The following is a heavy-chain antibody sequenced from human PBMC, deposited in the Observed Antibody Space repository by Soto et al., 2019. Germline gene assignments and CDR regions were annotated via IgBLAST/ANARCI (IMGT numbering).Heavy chain of an antibody. CDR1: GGTFSSYT. CDR2: IIPILGIA. Sequence: SVKVSCKASGGTFSSYTISWVRQAPGQGLEWMGRIIPILGIANYAQKFQGRVTITADKSTSTAYMELSSLRSEDTAVYYCATNSEYCSSTSCYGLEIDYWGQGTLVTVSS. V-gene: IGHV1-69*02. CDR3: ATNSEYCSSTSCYGLEIDY. D-gene: IGHD2-2*01. J-gene: IGHJ4*02.